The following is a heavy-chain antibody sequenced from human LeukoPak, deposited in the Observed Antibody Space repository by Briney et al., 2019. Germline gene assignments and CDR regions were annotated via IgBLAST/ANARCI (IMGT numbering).Heavy chain of an antibody. V-gene: IGHV4-39*01. CDR1: GGSISSSTYY. J-gene: IGHJ5*02. D-gene: IGHD1-26*01. Sequence: PSETLSLTCTVSGGSISSSTYYWGWIRQPPGKGLEWIGTIYYSGTTYYNPSLESRVTIFEDASKNQFSLMLTSVTAADTAVYYCARHFPPDRVGAKVERGFDPWGQGTLVTVSS. CDR3: ARHFPPDRVGAKVERGFDP. CDR2: IYYSGTT.